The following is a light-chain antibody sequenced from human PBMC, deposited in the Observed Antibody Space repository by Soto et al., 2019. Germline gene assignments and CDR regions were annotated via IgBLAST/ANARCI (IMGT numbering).Light chain of an antibody. CDR3: QQGNSFPFT. V-gene: IGKV1-9*01. CDR2: PAS. Sequence: DIQLTQSPPFLSASVGDRVTVTCRASQTINNYLAWFRKKEGKAPEFLIYPASTLQGGVPSRFSGHGFGINFTLTISSLQPEDFATYYCQQGNSFPFTFGPGTKVDIK. J-gene: IGKJ3*01. CDR1: QTINNY.